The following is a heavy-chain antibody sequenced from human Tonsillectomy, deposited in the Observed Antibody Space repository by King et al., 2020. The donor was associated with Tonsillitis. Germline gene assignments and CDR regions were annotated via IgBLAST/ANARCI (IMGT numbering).Heavy chain of an antibody. J-gene: IGHJ1*01. D-gene: IGHD3-22*01. V-gene: IGHV1-2*02. CDR3: ATNAIESDTSAYRDFRH. CDR2: INPNSGVT. CDR1: GDTFTGHF. Sequence: VQLVQSGAELRKPGASVTVSCRTSGDTFTGHFVHWVRQAPGQGLEWMGWINPNSGVTHYAPSFQGRVSLSGDVSRTTAYMGLSSLRPDDTAVYYCATNAIESDTSAYRDFRHWGQGTLVTVSS.